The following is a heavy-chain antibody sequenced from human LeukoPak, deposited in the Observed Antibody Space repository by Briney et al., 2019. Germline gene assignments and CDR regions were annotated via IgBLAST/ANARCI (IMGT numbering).Heavy chain of an antibody. J-gene: IGHJ3*02. Sequence: GGSLRLSCAASAFTFSSYAMSWVRQAPGKGLEWVSAISGSGGSTYYADSVKGRFTISRDNSKNTLYLQMNSLRAEDTAVYYCAKDVYSNYGNDAFDIWGQGTMVTVSS. D-gene: IGHD4-11*01. V-gene: IGHV3-23*01. CDR2: ISGSGGST. CDR1: AFTFSSYA. CDR3: AKDVYSNYGNDAFDI.